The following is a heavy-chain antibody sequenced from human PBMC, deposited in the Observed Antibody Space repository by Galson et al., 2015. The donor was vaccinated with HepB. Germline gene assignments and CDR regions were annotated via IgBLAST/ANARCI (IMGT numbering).Heavy chain of an antibody. Sequence: SLRLSCAASGFTFSNAWMSWVRQAPGKGLEWVGRIKSKTDGGTTDYAAPVKGRFTISRDDSKNTLYLQMNSLKTEDTAVYYCTTQAYCGGDCYEGAFDIWGQGTMVTVSS. CDR2: IKSKTDGGTT. V-gene: IGHV3-15*01. CDR1: GFTFSNAW. D-gene: IGHD2-21*02. CDR3: TTQAYCGGDCYEGAFDI. J-gene: IGHJ3*02.